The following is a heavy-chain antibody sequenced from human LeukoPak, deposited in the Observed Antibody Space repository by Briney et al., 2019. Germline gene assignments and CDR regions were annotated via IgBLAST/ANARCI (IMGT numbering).Heavy chain of an antibody. Sequence: QSGGSLRLSCAASGFSVSSNGMHWVRQAPGKGLEWVAGIRFDGGNKYYADSVKGRFTTSRDNTKNTLYLQMNSLRAEDTAVYYCARDDGSGSYSYDPNDAFDIWGQGTMVTVSS. CDR3: ARDDGSGSYSYDPNDAFDI. V-gene: IGHV3-33*01. CDR1: GFSVSSNG. J-gene: IGHJ3*02. CDR2: IRFDGGNK. D-gene: IGHD3-10*01.